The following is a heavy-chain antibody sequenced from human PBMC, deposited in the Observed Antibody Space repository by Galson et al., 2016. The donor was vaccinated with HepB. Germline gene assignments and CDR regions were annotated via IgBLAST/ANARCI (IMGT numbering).Heavy chain of an antibody. D-gene: IGHD3-16*01. CDR3: TRERGSHGFDY. Sequence: SVKVSCKASGYTFTSYYIHWVRQAPGQGLEWMGIINPSGGSTSYAQKFQGRVTMTRDTSTSTVYMDLSSLTPEDTAVYYCTRERGSHGFDYWGQGTLVTVSS. V-gene: IGHV1-46*01. J-gene: IGHJ4*02. CDR2: INPSGGST. CDR1: GYTFTSYY.